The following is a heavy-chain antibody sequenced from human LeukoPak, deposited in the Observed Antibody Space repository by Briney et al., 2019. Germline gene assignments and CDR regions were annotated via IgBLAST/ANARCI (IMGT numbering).Heavy chain of an antibody. CDR1: GYTFTGYY. CDR2: INPNSGGT. D-gene: IGHD3-10*01. V-gene: IGHV1-2*02. Sequence: ASVKVSCKASGYTFTGYYMHWVRQAPGQGLEWMGWINPNSGGTNYAQKFQGRVTMTRDTSISTAYMELSRLRSDDTAVYYCARGGWFGDYYYYGMDVWGQGTTVTVSS. CDR3: ARGGWFGDYYYYGMDV. J-gene: IGHJ6*02.